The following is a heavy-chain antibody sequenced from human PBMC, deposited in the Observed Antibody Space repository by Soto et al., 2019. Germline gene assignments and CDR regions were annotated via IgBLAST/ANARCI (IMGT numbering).Heavy chain of an antibody. D-gene: IGHD3-9*01. Sequence: PGGSLRLSCAASGFTFSSYSMNWVRQAPGKGLEWVSSISSSSSYIYYADSVKGRFTISRDNAKNSLYLQMNSLRAEDTAVYYCARDHPVYDILTGYPFDYWGQGTLVTVSS. CDR2: ISSSSSYI. J-gene: IGHJ4*02. CDR3: ARDHPVYDILTGYPFDY. V-gene: IGHV3-21*01. CDR1: GFTFSSYS.